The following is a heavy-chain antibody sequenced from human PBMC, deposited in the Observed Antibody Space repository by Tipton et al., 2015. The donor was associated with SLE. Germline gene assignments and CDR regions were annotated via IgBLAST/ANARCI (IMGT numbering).Heavy chain of an antibody. CDR1: GFTFSSFG. D-gene: IGHD6-19*01. Sequence: SLRLSCAASGFTFSSFGMHWVRQAPGKGLEWVSAISGSGNSTYYADSVKGRFTISRDNSKNTLSLQMNSLRADDTAVYYCAKWGGSSGLDSWGQGTLVTVSS. J-gene: IGHJ4*02. CDR3: AKWGGSSGLDS. CDR2: ISGSGNST. V-gene: IGHV3-23*01.